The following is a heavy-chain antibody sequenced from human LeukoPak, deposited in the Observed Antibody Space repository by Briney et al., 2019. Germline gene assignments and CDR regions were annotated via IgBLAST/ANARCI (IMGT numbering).Heavy chain of an antibody. Sequence: GGALRLSCAASGFTFTNYNMNWVRQAPGKGLEWVSSISSSGTYVYYADSVKGRFTISRDDAKNSLYLQMNSLRAEDTAVYYCARHLLSGDFWGIDYWGQGTLVTVSS. V-gene: IGHV3-21*01. D-gene: IGHD3-16*01. CDR3: ARHLLSGDFWGIDY. J-gene: IGHJ4*02. CDR1: GFTFTNYN. CDR2: ISSSGTYV.